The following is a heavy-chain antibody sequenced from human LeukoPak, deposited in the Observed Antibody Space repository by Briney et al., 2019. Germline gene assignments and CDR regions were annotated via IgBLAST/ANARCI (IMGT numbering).Heavy chain of an antibody. CDR1: GFTFSSYG. D-gene: IGHD6-13*01. J-gene: IGHJ4*02. V-gene: IGHV3-48*04. CDR3: ARMWGSSWSYFDY. CDR2: IASGGSRTI. Sequence: GGSLRLSCAVSGFTFSSYGMTWVRQAPGKGLEWVSYIASGGSRTIYYADSVKGRFTISRDNAKNSLYLQMNSLRAEDTAVYYCARMWGSSWSYFDYWGQGTLVTVSS.